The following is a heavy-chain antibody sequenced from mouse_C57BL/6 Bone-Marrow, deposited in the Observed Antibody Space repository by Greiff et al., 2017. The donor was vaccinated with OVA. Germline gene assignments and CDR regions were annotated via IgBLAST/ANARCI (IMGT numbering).Heavy chain of an antibody. Sequence: EVQLQQSGPVLVKPGASVKMSCKASGYTFTDYYMNWVKQSHGKSLEWIGVINPYNGGTSYNQKFKGKATLTVDKSSSTAYMELNSLTSEDSAVYYCARNWVTTVVARYWYFDVWGTGTTVTVSS. CDR2: INPYNGGT. CDR1: GYTFTDYY. J-gene: IGHJ1*03. V-gene: IGHV1-19*01. D-gene: IGHD1-1*01. CDR3: ARNWVTTVVARYWYFDV.